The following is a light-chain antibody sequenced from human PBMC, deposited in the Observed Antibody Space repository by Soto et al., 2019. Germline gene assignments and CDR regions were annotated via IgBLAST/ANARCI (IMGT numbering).Light chain of an antibody. CDR1: QSVSTY. CDR2: DAS. CDR3: QQRSNWPPIT. J-gene: IGKJ5*01. Sequence: EIVLTQSPATLSLSPGERATLSCRASQSVSTYLAWYQQKPGLAPRLLIYDASNRATGIPARFSGVGSGTDFTLTISSLEPEDFAVYYCQQRSNWPPITFGQGTRLEIK. V-gene: IGKV3-11*01.